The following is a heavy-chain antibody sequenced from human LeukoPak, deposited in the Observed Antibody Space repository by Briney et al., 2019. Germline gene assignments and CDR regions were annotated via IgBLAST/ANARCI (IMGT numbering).Heavy chain of an antibody. Sequence: PGGSLRLSCAASGFTFSSYTIHWVRKAPGKGLEWVPVISYDGSNKYYADSVKGRFTISRDNSKNTLYLQMNSLRPEDTAVYYCARSIMIFGVARGLGDWFDPWGQGTLVTVSS. J-gene: IGHJ5*02. CDR1: GFTFSSYT. V-gene: IGHV3-30-3*01. D-gene: IGHD3-3*01. CDR3: ARSIMIFGVARGLGDWFDP. CDR2: ISYDGSNK.